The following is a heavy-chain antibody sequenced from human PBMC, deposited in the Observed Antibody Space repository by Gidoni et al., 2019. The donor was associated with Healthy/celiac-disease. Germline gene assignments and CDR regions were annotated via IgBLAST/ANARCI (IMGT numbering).Heavy chain of an antibody. Sequence: QVQLQESGPGLVKPSQTLSRTCTVSGRPISSGSYHWSWIRQPAGKGLEWIGRIYTSGSTNYNPSLKSRVTMSVDTSKNQFYLKLSSVTAADTAVYYCARASAMVGYYFDYWGQGTLVTVSS. V-gene: IGHV4-61*02. CDR2: IYTSGST. CDR1: GRPISSGSYH. D-gene: IGHD5-18*01. J-gene: IGHJ4*02. CDR3: ARASAMVGYYFDY.